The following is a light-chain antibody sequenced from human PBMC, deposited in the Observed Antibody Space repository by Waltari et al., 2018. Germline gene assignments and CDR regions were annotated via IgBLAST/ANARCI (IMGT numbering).Light chain of an antibody. Sequence: QSVLTQPPSVSGTPGQRVTIPCTGSSSHLRAGPHVPWYQKIPGTAPKLLILGNNNRPSGVPDRFSGSKSGTSASLAITGLQAEDEGDYYCQSFDSRLSDGVVFGGGTKVTVL. CDR1: SSHLRAGPH. J-gene: IGLJ2*01. CDR3: QSFDSRLSDGVV. CDR2: GNN. V-gene: IGLV1-40*01.